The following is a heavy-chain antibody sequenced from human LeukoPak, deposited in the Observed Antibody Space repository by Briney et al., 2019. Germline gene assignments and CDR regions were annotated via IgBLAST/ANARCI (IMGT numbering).Heavy chain of an antibody. J-gene: IGHJ4*02. Sequence: SETLSLTCSVSGGSITSYYWSWMRQSAGKGLEWIGRIRTSGSTNYNPSLKSRVTMSVDTSNNQFSLKLTSVTAADTAVYYCARAYSDIWSGYYFDSWGQGILVTVSS. V-gene: IGHV4-4*07. CDR1: GGSITSYY. CDR3: ARAYSDIWSGYYFDS. D-gene: IGHD3-3*01. CDR2: IRTSGST.